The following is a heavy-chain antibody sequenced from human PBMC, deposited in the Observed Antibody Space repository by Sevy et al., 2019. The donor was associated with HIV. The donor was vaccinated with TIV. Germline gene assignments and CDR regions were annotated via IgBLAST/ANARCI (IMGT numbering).Heavy chain of an antibody. J-gene: IGHJ3*02. V-gene: IGHV3-23*01. CDR1: GFTFSSYA. D-gene: IGHD2-21*01. Sequence: GGSLRLSCAASGFTFSSYAMSWVRQAPGKGLEWVSAISGSGGSTYYADSVKGRFTISRDNSKNTLYLQLNSLRLDDTAVYFCAKMWREGLHFYSDAFHIWGQGTPVTVSS. CDR2: ISGSGGST. CDR3: AKMWREGLHFYSDAFHI.